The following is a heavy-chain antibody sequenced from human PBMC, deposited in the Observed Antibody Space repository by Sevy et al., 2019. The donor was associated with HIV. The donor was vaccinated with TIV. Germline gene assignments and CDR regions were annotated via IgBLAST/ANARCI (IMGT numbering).Heavy chain of an antibody. J-gene: IGHJ3*02. CDR1: GFTFSDYY. V-gene: IGHV3-11*01. D-gene: IGHD3-10*01. CDR3: ARRAVLKQNAFDI. CDR2: ISSSGSTI. Sequence: GGSLRLSCAASGFTFSDYYMSWIRQAPGKGLEWVSYISSSGSTIYYADSVKGRFTISRDNAKNSLYLQMNSLRAEDTAVYYCARRAVLKQNAFDIWGQGTIVTVSS.